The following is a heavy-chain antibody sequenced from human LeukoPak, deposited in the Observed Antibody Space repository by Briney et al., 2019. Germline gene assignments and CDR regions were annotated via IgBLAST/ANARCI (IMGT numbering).Heavy chain of an antibody. CDR1: GFTFSSYA. D-gene: IGHD1-26*01. V-gene: IGHV3-23*01. Sequence: GGSLRLSCAASGFTFSSYALSWVRQAPGKGLEWVSVISASGGTTYYADSVKGRFTISRDTSKDTVYLQMNSLRAEDTAVYYCARGGQWELLWNFDYWGQGTLVTVSA. CDR2: ISASGGTT. J-gene: IGHJ4*02. CDR3: ARGGQWELLWNFDY.